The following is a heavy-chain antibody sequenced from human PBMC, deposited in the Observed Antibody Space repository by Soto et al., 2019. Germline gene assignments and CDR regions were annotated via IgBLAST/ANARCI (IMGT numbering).Heavy chain of an antibody. Sequence: QITLKESGPTLVKPTQTLTLTCTFSGFSLSTTGEGVGWIRQPPGKDLEWLALIYWDDDKRYSPSLKSRLTITKEPSKNQVVLTMTNMDPVDTATYYCAHRRRYYDRNGYYYFFDFWGQGTLVTVSS. CDR2: IYWDDDK. V-gene: IGHV2-5*02. CDR3: AHRRRYYDRNGYYYFFDF. CDR1: GFSLSTTGEG. J-gene: IGHJ4*02. D-gene: IGHD3-22*01.